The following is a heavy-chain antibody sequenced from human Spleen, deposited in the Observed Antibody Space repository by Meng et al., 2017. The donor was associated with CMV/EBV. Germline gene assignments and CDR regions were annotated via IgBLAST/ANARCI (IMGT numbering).Heavy chain of an antibody. CDR1: GGASSSSSYY. J-gene: IGHJ4*02. CDR2: IYTSGST. V-gene: IGHV4-39*07. Sequence: QLQESGPGLWKPSETLSLTCTVSGGASSSSSYYWGWIRQPPGKGLEWIGSIYTSGSTNYNPSLKSRVTMSVDTSKNQFSLKLSSVTAADTAVYYCTYSSSWLTHPLFDYWGQGTLVTVSS. D-gene: IGHD6-13*01. CDR3: TYSSSWLTHPLFDY.